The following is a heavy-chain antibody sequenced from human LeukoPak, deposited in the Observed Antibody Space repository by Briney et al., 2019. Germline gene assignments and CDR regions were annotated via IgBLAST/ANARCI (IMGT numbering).Heavy chain of an antibody. CDR1: GGSISNYY. J-gene: IGHJ5*02. V-gene: IGHV4-59*13. CDR2: IYYSGTT. CDR3: ARGDYSSSSSWFDP. D-gene: IGHD6-6*01. Sequence: SETLSLTCTVSGGSISNYYWSWVRQPPGKGLEWIGHIYYSGTTNYSPSLKSRVTISVDTSKNQFSLKLNSVTAADTAVYYCARGDYSSSSSWFDPWGQGTLVTVSS.